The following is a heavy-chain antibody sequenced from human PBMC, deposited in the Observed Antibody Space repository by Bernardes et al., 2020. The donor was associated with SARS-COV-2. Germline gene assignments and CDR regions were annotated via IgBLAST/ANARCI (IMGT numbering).Heavy chain of an antibody. CDR2: INAGNGNI. J-gene: IGHJ4*02. D-gene: IGHD6-6*01. CDR3: ARVRSIGPRAFDY. V-gene: IGHV1-3*01. CDR1: GYTFTSYA. Sequence: ASVKVSCKASGYTFTSYAMHWVRQAPGQRLEWMGWINAGNGNIKYSQKFQGRVTITRDTSASTAYMELSSLRSEDTAVYYCARVRSIGPRAFDYWGQGTLVTVSS.